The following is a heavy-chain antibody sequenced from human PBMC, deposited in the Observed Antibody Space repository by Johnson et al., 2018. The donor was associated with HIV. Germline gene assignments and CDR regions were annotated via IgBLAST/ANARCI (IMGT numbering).Heavy chain of an antibody. J-gene: IGHJ3*02. CDR3: AKEQWPLSPDAFDI. CDR1: GFTFSDYY. Sequence: QVQLVESGGGVVQPGRSLRLSCAASGFTFSDYYMSWIRQAPGKGLEWVSYISSSGSTIYYADSVKGRFTISRDNAKNSLYLQMNSLRAEDTAVYYCAKEQWPLSPDAFDIWGQGTMVTVSS. V-gene: IGHV3-11*04. CDR2: ISSSGSTI. D-gene: IGHD6-19*01.